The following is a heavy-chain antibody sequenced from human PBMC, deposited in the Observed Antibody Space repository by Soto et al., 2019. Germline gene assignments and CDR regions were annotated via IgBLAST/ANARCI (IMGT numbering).Heavy chain of an antibody. CDR2: IWYDGSNK. D-gene: IGHD3-10*01. Sequence: GGSLRLSCAASGFTFSSYGMHWVRQAPGKGLEWVAVIWYDGSNKYYADSVKGRFTISRDNSKNTLYLRMNSLRAEDTAVYYCARDPSAYYGSGSYYNTRPIYCFDYWGQGTLVTVSS. J-gene: IGHJ4*02. CDR3: ARDPSAYYGSGSYYNTRPIYCFDY. V-gene: IGHV3-33*01. CDR1: GFTFSSYG.